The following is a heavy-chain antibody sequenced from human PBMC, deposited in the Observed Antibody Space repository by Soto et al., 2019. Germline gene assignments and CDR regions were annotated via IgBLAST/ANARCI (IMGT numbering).Heavy chain of an antibody. CDR2: MNPNSGNT. V-gene: IGHV1-8*01. D-gene: IGHD2-15*01. CDR1: GYTFTSYD. CDR3: ASPSTYCSGGSCYSSSFDY. J-gene: IGHJ4*02. Sequence: ASVKVSCKASGYTFTSYDINWLRQATGQGLEWMGWMNPNSGNTGYAQKFQGRVTMTRNTSISTAYMELSSLRSEDTAVYYCASPSTYCSGGSCYSSSFDYWGQGTLVTVSS.